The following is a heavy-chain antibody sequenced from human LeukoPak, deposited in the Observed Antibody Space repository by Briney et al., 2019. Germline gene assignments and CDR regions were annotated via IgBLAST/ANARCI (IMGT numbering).Heavy chain of an antibody. CDR3: ARHVGD. CDR1: GGSISSSDHY. J-gene: IGHJ4*02. CDR2: IHYSGST. Sequence: PSQTLSLTCTVSGGSISSSDHYWGWIRQSPGKGLEWIGCIHYSGSTYYNPSLKSRVTTYVDTSKNQFSLKLSSVTAADTAMYYCARHVGDWGQGILVTVSS. D-gene: IGHD1-26*01. V-gene: IGHV4-39*01.